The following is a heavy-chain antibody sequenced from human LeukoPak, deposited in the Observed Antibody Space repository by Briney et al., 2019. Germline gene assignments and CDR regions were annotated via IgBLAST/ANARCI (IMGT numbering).Heavy chain of an antibody. CDR2: ISYSGST. CDR1: GGSISSSNYY. V-gene: IGHV4-39*07. D-gene: IGHD3-22*01. J-gene: IGHJ4*02. Sequence: SETLSLTCTVSGGSISSSNYYWGWIRQPPGKGLEWIGYISYSGSTYYNPSLKSRVTISIDTSKNQFSLKLSSVTAADTAVYYCARRGGDSSGYVDYWGQGTLVTVSS. CDR3: ARRGGDSSGYVDY.